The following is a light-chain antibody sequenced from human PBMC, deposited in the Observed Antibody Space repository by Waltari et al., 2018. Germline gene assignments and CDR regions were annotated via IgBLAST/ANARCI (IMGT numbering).Light chain of an antibody. CDR3: MQTLQTPIT. Sequence: EIVVTQSPVSLTVTPGESASISCRSSQSLLHTTGYNYLDWYVQKPGQSPQLLIYVASNRPSGVPDRISGSGSGTDFTLKISRVEAEDVGVYYCMQTLQTPITFGQGTRLEIK. J-gene: IGKJ5*01. CDR2: VAS. V-gene: IGKV2-28*01. CDR1: QSLLHTTGYNY.